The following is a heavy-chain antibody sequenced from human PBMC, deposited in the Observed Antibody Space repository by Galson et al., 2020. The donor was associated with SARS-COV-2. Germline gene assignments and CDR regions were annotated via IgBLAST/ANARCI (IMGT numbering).Heavy chain of an antibody. D-gene: IGHD1-7*01. CDR2: ISYSGSA. J-gene: IGHJ4*02. V-gene: IGHV4-31*02. Sequence: SQTLSLTCSVSGGSITSYSYYWNWIRHHPEKGLEWVGFISYSGSANYNPSLKSRLSIFIDASKDEISLSLSSVTAADTAVYYCARGLGNYNTSGTYVGGFYYFDLWGQGTLVSVSS. CDR3: ARGLGNYNTSGTYVGGFYYFDL. CDR1: GGSITSYSYY.